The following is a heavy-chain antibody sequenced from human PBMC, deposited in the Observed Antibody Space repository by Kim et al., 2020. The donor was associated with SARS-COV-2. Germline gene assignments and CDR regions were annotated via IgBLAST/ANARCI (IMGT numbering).Heavy chain of an antibody. J-gene: IGHJ4*02. CDR1: GYTFTSYA. Sequence: ASVKVSCKASGYTFTSYAMHWVRQAPGQRLEWMGWINAGNGNTKYSQKFQGRVTITRDTSASTAYMELSSLRSEDTAVYYCARDELEYSYGYYFDYWGQGTLVTVSS. V-gene: IGHV1-3*01. CDR2: INAGNGNT. CDR3: ARDELEYSYGYYFDY. D-gene: IGHD5-18*01.